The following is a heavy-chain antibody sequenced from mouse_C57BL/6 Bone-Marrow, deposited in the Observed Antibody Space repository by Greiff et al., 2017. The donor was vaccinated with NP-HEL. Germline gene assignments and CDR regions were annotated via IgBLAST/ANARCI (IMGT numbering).Heavy chain of an antibody. CDR3: AIITTVVARMGDY. CDR2: IDPEDGET. D-gene: IGHD1-1*01. J-gene: IGHJ2*01. V-gene: IGHV14-2*01. CDR1: GFNIKDYY. Sequence: EVKLMESGAELVKPGASVKLSCTASGFNIKDYYMHWVKQRTEQGLEWIGRIDPEDGETKYAPKFQGKATITADTSSNTAYLLLSSLTSEDTAVYYCAIITTVVARMGDYWGQGTTLTVSS.